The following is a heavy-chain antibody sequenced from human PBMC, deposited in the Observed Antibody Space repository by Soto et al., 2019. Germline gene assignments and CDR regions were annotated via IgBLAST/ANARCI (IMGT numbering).Heavy chain of an antibody. Sequence: PSETLSLTCTVSGGSISSSSYYWGWIRQPPGKGLEWIGSIYYSGSTYYNPSLKSRVTISVDTSKNQFSLKLSSVTAADTAVYYCARQFSSMVWGYYYYGMDVWGQGTTVTVSS. CDR1: GGSISSSSYY. J-gene: IGHJ6*02. CDR2: IYYSGST. CDR3: ARQFSSMVWGYYYYGMDV. V-gene: IGHV4-39*01. D-gene: IGHD3-10*01.